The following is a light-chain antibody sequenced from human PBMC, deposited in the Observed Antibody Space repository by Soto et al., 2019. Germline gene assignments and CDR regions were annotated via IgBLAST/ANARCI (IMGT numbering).Light chain of an antibody. J-gene: IGLJ1*01. V-gene: IGLV2-14*01. CDR3: SSYTSSRTPFSV. CDR1: SNDVGGYNY. CDR2: DVS. Sequence: QSVLTQPASGSGAPGQSITISCTGNSNDVGGYNYVSWYQQHPGKAPKLMIYDVSNRPSGVSNRFSGSKSGNTASLTISGLQAEDEADYYCSSYTSSRTPFSVFGPGPXVTVL.